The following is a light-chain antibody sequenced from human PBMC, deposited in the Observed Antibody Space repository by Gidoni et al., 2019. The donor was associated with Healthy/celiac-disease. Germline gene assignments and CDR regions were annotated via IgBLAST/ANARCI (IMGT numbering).Light chain of an antibody. J-gene: IGKJ4*01. CDR2: DAS. CDR3: QQRSNGPLT. Sequence: ESVWTQSPATLSLSPGARATLSCRASQSVSSSLAWYQQKPGQAPRLLIYDASNRATGIPARFSVSGSGTDFTLTISSLEPEDFAVYYCQQRSNGPLTFXGXTKVEIK. CDR1: QSVSSS. V-gene: IGKV3-11*01.